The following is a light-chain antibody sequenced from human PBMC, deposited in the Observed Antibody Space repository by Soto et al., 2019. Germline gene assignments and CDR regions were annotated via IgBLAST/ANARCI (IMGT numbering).Light chain of an antibody. CDR2: DAS. CDR3: QQYNSYFWT. V-gene: IGKV1-5*01. J-gene: IGKJ1*01. CDR1: QSISSY. Sequence: DIHMTQSPFSLSAALGDGVTITSRASQSISSYLNWYQQKPGKAPKLLIYDASSLESGVPSRFSGSGSGTEFTLTISSLQPDDFATYYCQQYNSYFWTFGQGTKVDIK.